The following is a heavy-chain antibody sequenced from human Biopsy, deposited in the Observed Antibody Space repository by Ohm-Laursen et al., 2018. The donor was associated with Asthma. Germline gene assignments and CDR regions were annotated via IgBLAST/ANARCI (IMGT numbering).Heavy chain of an antibody. CDR3: ARGVVYGGDSYAEYFQH. Sequence: PSETLSLTCTVSGDSISSYHWSWIRQPPGKGLEWIGYVFYGGATNYNPSLKSRVTISVDTSKNQFLLRLSSVTAADTAVYYCARGVVYGGDSYAEYFQHWGQGTLVTVSS. V-gene: IGHV4-59*01. CDR2: VFYGGAT. CDR1: GDSISSYH. D-gene: IGHD4-23*01. J-gene: IGHJ1*01.